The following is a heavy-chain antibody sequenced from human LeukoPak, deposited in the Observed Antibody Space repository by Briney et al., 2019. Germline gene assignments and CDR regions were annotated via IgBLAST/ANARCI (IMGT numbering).Heavy chain of an antibody. D-gene: IGHD6-13*01. V-gene: IGHV4-34*01. Sequence: SETLSLTCAVYGGSFSGYYWSWIRQPPGKGLEWIGEINHSGSTNYNPSLKSRVTISVDTSKSQFSLKLSSETAADTAVYYCATAAGKRAFDYWGRGTLVTVSS. CDR2: INHSGST. J-gene: IGHJ4*02. CDR1: GGSFSGYY. CDR3: ATAAGKRAFDY.